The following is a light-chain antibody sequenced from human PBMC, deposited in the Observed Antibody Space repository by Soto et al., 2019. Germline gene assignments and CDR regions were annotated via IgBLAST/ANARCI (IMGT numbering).Light chain of an antibody. CDR2: WAS. CDR1: QSVLYSSNNRNY. V-gene: IGKV4-1*01. Sequence: DIVMTQSPDSLAVSLGERATINCKSSQSVLYSSNNRNYLAWFQQKPGQPPKVLIYWASTRESGVPDRFSGSGSGTDFTLTISILQAEDVAVYYCQQYYTTPRLTFGPGTKVDIK. J-gene: IGKJ3*01. CDR3: QQYYTTPRLT.